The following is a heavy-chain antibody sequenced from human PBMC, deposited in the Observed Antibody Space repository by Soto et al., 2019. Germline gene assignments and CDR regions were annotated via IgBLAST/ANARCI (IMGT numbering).Heavy chain of an antibody. D-gene: IGHD6-19*01. CDR2: IYYSGST. Sequence: QLQLQESGPGLVKPSETLSLTCTVSGGSISSSSYYWGWIRQPPGKGLEWIGSIYYSGSTYYNPSLKSRVTISVDTSKNQFSLKLSSVTAADTAVYYCARHEAVAGSEGFDPWGQGTLVTVSS. CDR3: ARHEAVAGSEGFDP. CDR1: GGSISSSSYY. V-gene: IGHV4-39*01. J-gene: IGHJ5*02.